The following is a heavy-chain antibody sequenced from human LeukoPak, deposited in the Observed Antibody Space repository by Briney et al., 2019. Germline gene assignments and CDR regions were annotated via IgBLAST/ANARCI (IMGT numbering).Heavy chain of an antibody. V-gene: IGHV4-4*07. D-gene: IGHD6-19*01. Sequence: PSETLSLTCTVSGGSISSYYWSWIRQPAGKGLEWIGRIYTSGSTNYNPSLKSRVTMSVDTSKNQFSLKLSSVTAADTAVYYCARDPVAGPYYYYGMDVWGQGTTVTVSS. CDR3: ARDPVAGPYYYYGMDV. J-gene: IGHJ6*02. CDR1: GGSISSYY. CDR2: IYTSGST.